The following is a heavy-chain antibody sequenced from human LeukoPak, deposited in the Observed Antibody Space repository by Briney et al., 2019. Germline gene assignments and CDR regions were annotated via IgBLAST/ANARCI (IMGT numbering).Heavy chain of an antibody. Sequence: ASVKVSCKASGYTFTSYAMHWVRQAPGQRLEWMGWINAGNGNTKYSQKFQGRVTITGDTSASTAYMELSSLRSEDTAVYYCARDVLRYGGNPLFYWGQGTLVTVSS. CDR2: INAGNGNT. D-gene: IGHD4-23*01. CDR1: GYTFTSYA. V-gene: IGHV1-3*01. J-gene: IGHJ4*02. CDR3: ARDVLRYGGNPLFY.